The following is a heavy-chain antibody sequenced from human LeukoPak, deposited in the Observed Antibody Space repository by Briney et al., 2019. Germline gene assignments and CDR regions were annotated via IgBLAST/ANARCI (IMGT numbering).Heavy chain of an antibody. CDR1: GGSISSSYYY. J-gene: IGHJ4*02. CDR3: ARDRLGVFDY. Sequence: SETLSLTCTVSGGSISSSYYYWGWIRQPPGKGLEWIGSIYYSGSTYYNPSLKSRVTISVDTSKNQFSLKLRSVTAADTAVYYCARDRLGVFDYWGQGTLVTVSS. V-gene: IGHV4-39*02. D-gene: IGHD3-16*01. CDR2: IYYSGST.